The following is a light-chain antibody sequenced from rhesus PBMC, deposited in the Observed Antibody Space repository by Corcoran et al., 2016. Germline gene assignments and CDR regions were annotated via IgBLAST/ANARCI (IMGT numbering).Light chain of an antibody. CDR1: QSMSSS. V-gene: IGKV1-46*01. CDR2: GAS. Sequence: DIQMTQSPSFLSASVGDTVTITCRASQSMSSSSAWYQQKPGKAPKLLIYGASIWQSGVPPRFSGSKSGTDFTLTINSGQPEDIGSYYCQQYHSYPYSFGQGTKVEIK. CDR3: QQYHSYPYS. J-gene: IGKJ2*01.